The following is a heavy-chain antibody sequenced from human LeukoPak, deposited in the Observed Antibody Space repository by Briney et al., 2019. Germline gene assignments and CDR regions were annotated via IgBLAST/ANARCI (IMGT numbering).Heavy chain of an antibody. CDR3: ARGIVVVPAAIGDWFDP. CDR1: GGSISSGGYY. D-gene: IGHD2-2*01. V-gene: IGHV4-30-2*01. J-gene: IGHJ5*02. Sequence: PSQTLSLTCTVSGGSISSGGYYWSWIRQPPGKGLEWIGEINHSGSTNYNPSLKSRVTISVDTSKNQFSLKLSSVTAADTAVYYCARGIVVVPAAIGDWFDPWGQGTLVTVSS. CDR2: INHSGST.